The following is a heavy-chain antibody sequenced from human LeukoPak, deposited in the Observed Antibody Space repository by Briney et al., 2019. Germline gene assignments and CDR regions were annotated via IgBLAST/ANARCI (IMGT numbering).Heavy chain of an antibody. V-gene: IGHV3-7*01. CDR2: IELDGRER. D-gene: IGHD2-15*01. CDR1: EFTFSSYW. CDR3: ARDGLAAATLHWCFDL. J-gene: IGHJ2*01. Sequence: GGSLRLSCAASEFTFSSYWKHWVRQAPGKGLEWVANIELDGRERYYVDTVKGRFTISRDKAKNSLYLQMNSLRAEDTAVYYCARDGLAAATLHWCFDLWGRGTLVTVSS.